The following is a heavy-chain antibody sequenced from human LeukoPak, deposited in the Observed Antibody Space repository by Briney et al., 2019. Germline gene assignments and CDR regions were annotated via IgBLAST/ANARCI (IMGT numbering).Heavy chain of an antibody. D-gene: IGHD6-13*01. Sequence: PSETLSLTCTVSGGSISSYYWSWIRQPPGKGLEWIGYIYYSGSTNYNPSLKSRVTISVDTSKNQFSLKLSSVTAADTAVYYCARDGGVQEQQLPFDPWGQGTLVTVSS. J-gene: IGHJ5*02. CDR2: IYYSGST. CDR3: ARDGGVQEQQLPFDP. CDR1: GGSISSYY. V-gene: IGHV4-59*12.